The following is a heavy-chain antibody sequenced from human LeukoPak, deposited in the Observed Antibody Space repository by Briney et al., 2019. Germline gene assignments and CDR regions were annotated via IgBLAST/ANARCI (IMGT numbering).Heavy chain of an antibody. V-gene: IGHV4-30-4*07. CDR3: ARDGAVAGINWFDP. D-gene: IGHD6-19*01. CDR1: GGSISSGGYS. J-gene: IGHJ5*02. Sequence: SETLSLTCAVSGGSISSGGYSWSWIRQPPGKGLEWIGYIYYSGSTYYNPSLKSRVTISVDTSKNQFSLKLSSVTAADTAVYYCARDGAVAGINWFDPWGQGTLVTVSS. CDR2: IYYSGST.